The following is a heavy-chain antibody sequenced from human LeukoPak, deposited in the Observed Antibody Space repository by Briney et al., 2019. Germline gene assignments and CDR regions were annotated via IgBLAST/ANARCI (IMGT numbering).Heavy chain of an antibody. CDR3: ASCSSSVSYYYYMDV. V-gene: IGHV1-69*05. CDR1: GGTFSSYA. J-gene: IGHJ6*03. CDR2: IIPIFGTA. Sequence: GASVKVSCKASGGTFSSYAISWVRQAPGQGLEWMGGIIPIFGTANYAQKFQGRVTITTDESTSTAYMELSSLRSEDTAVYYCASCSSSVSYYYYMDVWGKGTTVTASS. D-gene: IGHD6-6*01.